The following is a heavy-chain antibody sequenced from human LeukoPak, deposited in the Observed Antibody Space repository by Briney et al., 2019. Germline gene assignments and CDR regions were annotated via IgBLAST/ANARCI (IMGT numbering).Heavy chain of an antibody. V-gene: IGHV1-46*03. D-gene: IGHD2-2*01. Sequence: ASVKVSCKASGYTFTSYYMHWVRQAPGQGLEWMGIINPCGGSTSYAQKFQGRVTMTRDTSTSTVYMELSSLRSEDTAVYYCARGIVVVPAAMGLSWFDPWGQGTLVTVSS. J-gene: IGHJ5*02. CDR1: GYTFTSYY. CDR3: ARGIVVVPAAMGLSWFDP. CDR2: INPCGGST.